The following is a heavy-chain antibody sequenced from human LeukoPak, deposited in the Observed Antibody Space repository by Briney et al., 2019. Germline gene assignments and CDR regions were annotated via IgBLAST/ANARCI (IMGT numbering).Heavy chain of an antibody. D-gene: IGHD2-15*01. V-gene: IGHV3-74*01. CDR2: ITSDGSTT. J-gene: IGHJ4*02. Sequence: QSGGSLRLSCAASGFTFSSYWMHWVRQAPGKGLVWVSRITSDGSTTSYADSVKGRFTISRDNAKNTLYLQMNSLRDEDTAVYYCARDGSLPDYWGQGTLVPVSS. CDR1: GFTFSSYW. CDR3: ARDGSLPDY.